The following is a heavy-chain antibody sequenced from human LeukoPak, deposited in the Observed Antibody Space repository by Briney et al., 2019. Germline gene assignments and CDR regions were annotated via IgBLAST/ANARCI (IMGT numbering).Heavy chain of an antibody. Sequence: ASVKVSCTASGYTFTSHYMHWVRQVPGQGLEWMGIINPSGGSATYAQKFQGRVTMTRDRSTSTVYMELSSLRSEDTAVYYCAIPSSGFSYGVDYWGQGTLVTVSS. J-gene: IGHJ4*02. CDR3: AIPSSGFSYGVDY. V-gene: IGHV1-46*01. CDR1: GYTFTSHY. D-gene: IGHD5-18*01. CDR2: INPSGGSA.